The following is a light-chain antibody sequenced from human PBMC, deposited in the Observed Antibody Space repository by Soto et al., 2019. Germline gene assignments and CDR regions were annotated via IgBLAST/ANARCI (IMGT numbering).Light chain of an antibody. CDR1: QDISKW. J-gene: IGKJ4*02. CDR2: AAS. CDR3: QQSVSIALR. V-gene: IGKV1-12*01. Sequence: DIQMTQSPSFVSSSVGDRVTITCRASQDISKWLAWYQQKPGRAPKILIFAASTLQRGVPSRFTGSGSRTDSSVTISSLQTAESATYYWQQSVSIALRFGGGTTV.